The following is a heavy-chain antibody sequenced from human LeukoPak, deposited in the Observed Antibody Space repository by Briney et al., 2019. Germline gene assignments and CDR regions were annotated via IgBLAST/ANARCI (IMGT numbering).Heavy chain of an antibody. CDR3: ASTPHRYSSSWYPFSVNFDY. D-gene: IGHD6-13*01. J-gene: IGHJ4*02. CDR1: GYSISSGYY. Sequence: SETLSLTCAVSGYSISSGYYWGWIRQPPGKGLEWIGSIYHSGSTYYNPSLKSRVTISVDTSKNQFSLKLSSVTAADTAVYYCASTPHRYSSSWYPFSVNFDYWGQGTLVAVSS. CDR2: IYHSGST. V-gene: IGHV4-38-2*01.